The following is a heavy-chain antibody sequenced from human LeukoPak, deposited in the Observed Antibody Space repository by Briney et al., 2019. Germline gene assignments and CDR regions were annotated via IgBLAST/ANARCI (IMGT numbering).Heavy chain of an antibody. CDR2: IYYSGST. CDR1: GGSISSYY. D-gene: IGHD3-22*01. CDR3: ARVGTIYDSSGYYNWYDP. Sequence: SETLSLTCTVSGGSISSYYWSWIRQPPGKGLEWIGYIYYSGSTNYNPSHKSRVTISVDTSKNQCSLKLSSVTAADTAVYYCARVGTIYDSSGYYNWYDPWGQGTLVTVSS. J-gene: IGHJ5*02. V-gene: IGHV4-59*01.